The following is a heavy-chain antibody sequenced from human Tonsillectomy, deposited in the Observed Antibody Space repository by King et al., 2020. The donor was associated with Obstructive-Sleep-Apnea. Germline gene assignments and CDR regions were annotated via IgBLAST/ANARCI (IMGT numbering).Heavy chain of an antibody. D-gene: IGHD2-2*03. J-gene: IGHJ4*02. CDR1: GFTFSSYP. CDR2: ISYDGSNK. Sequence: VQLVESGGGVVQPGRSLRLSCAASGFTFSSYPMHWVRQAPGKGLEWVAVISYDGSNKYYADSVKGRFTISRDNSKNTLYLQMNSLRAEDTAVYYCARDLGYCSSISCSDYWGQGTLVTVSS. V-gene: IGHV3-30*04. CDR3: ARDLGYCSSISCSDY.